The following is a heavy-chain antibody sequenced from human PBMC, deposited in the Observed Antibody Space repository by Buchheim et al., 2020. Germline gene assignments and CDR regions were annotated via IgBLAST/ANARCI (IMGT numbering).Heavy chain of an antibody. CDR3: ARLGAYGSGSHDYYYGMDV. Sequence: EVQLVQSGAEVKKPGESLRISCKGSGYSFTSYWISWVRQMPGKGLEWMGRIDPSDSYTNYNPSFQGHVTISADKSSSTAYPQWSSLKASDTAMYYCARLGAYGSGSHDYYYGMDVWGQGTT. CDR2: IDPSDSYT. V-gene: IGHV5-10-1*01. D-gene: IGHD3-10*01. J-gene: IGHJ6*02. CDR1: GYSFTSYW.